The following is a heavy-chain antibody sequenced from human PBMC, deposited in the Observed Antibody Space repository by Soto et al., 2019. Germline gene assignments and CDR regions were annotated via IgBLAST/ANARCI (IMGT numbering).Heavy chain of an antibody. Sequence: SETLSLTCAVHGGSFSAYYWSWIRQPPGKGLEWIGEINHSGTMKYNPSLKSRVTISIDTSKNEFFLKLSSVTAADTAMYYCARGLGFGDILNYFDTWGQGALVTVSS. CDR1: GGSFSAYY. CDR2: INHSGTM. CDR3: ARGLGFGDILNYFDT. D-gene: IGHD3-10*01. V-gene: IGHV4-34*01. J-gene: IGHJ5*02.